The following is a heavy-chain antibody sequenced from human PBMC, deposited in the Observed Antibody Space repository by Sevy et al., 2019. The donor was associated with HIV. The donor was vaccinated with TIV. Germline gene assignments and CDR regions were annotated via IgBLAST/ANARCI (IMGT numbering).Heavy chain of an antibody. CDR2: ISSSSSTI. CDR3: ATGRVATIRTLDY. V-gene: IGHV3-48*02. J-gene: IGHJ4*02. CDR1: GFTFSSYS. D-gene: IGHD5-12*01. Sequence: GGSLRLSCAASGFTFSSYSMNWVHQAPGKGLEWVSYISSSSSTIYYADSVKGRFTISRDNAKNSLYLQMNSLRDEDTAVYYCATGRVATIRTLDYWGQGTLVTVSS.